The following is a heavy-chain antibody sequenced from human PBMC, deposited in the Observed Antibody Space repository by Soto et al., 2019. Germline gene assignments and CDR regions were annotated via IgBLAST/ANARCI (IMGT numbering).Heavy chain of an antibody. D-gene: IGHD2-2*01. V-gene: IGHV1-3*05. CDR2: INAGNGNT. Sequence: QVQLVQSGAEEKKPGASVKVSCKASGYTFTSYAMHWVRQAPGQRLEWMGWINAGNGNTKYSQKFQGRVTITRDTSPSTDYRELRSVRSEDTAVYYCARGGAGYCISTSASTPFDYWGQGTLVTVSS. J-gene: IGHJ4*02. CDR1: GYTFTSYA. CDR3: ARGGAGYCISTSASTPFDY.